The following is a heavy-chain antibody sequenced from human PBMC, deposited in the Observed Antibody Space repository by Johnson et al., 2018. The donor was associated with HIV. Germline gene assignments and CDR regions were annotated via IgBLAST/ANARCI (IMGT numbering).Heavy chain of an antibody. V-gene: IGHV3-30*18. CDR3: AKDQGSEQRNDAFDI. CDR2: ISYDGSNK. D-gene: IGHD1-14*01. Sequence: QVLLVESGGGVVQPGRSLRLSCAASGFTFSSYGMHWVRQAPGKGLAWVAVISYDGSNKYYADSVKGRFTISSDNSKNTLSLQMNRLRAEDTAVYYCAKDQGSEQRNDAFDIWGQGTMVTVSS. CDR1: GFTFSSYG. J-gene: IGHJ3*02.